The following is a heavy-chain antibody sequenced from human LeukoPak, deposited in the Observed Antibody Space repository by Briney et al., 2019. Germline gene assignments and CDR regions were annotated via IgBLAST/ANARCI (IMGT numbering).Heavy chain of an antibody. Sequence: GSLRLSCAASGFTFSGYWMHWVRQAPGKGLVWVSRTNRDDSDTSYADSVKGRFTISRDKAKSTLYLQMNSLRVEDTAVYYCARSANYFDTSGQDYWGQGTLVTVSS. CDR3: ARSANYFDTSGQDY. CDR2: TNRDDSDT. D-gene: IGHD3-22*01. CDR1: GFTFSGYW. J-gene: IGHJ4*02. V-gene: IGHV3-74*01.